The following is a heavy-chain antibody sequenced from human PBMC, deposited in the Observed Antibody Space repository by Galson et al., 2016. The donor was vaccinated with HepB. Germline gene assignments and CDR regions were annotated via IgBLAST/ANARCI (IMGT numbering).Heavy chain of an antibody. J-gene: IGHJ3*02. D-gene: IGHD3-22*01. Sequence: PALVNPTQTLTLTCTFSGFSLSTAGVGVGWIRQPPRKALEWLALIYLSDDERYSPSLKKRLTITKDTSKSQVVLTMTNMDTVDTGTYYCAHTRLLVTDAFDIWGQGTVVTVSS. V-gene: IGHV2-5*01. CDR2: IYLSDDE. CDR1: GFSLSTAGVG. CDR3: AHTRLLVTDAFDI.